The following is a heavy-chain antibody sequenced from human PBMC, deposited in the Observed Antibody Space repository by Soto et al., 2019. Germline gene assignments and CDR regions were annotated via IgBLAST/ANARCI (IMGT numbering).Heavy chain of an antibody. Sequence: ASVKVSCKASGYTFTSYYMHWVRQAPGQGLEWMGIINPSGGSKSYAQKFQGRVTMTRDTSTSTVYMELSSLRSEDTVLYYFASALGLYCSSTSCDMRSYGMDVFGQGTTVTFSS. CDR2: INPSGGSK. CDR3: ASALGLYCSSTSCDMRSYGMDV. V-gene: IGHV1-46*01. CDR1: GYTFTSYY. D-gene: IGHD2-2*02. J-gene: IGHJ6*02.